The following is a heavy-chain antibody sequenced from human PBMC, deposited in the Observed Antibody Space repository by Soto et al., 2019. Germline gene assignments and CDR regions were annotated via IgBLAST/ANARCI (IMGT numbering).Heavy chain of an antibody. CDR3: ARGAAAAGTDWFDA. CDR2: ITTTGRNT. J-gene: IGHJ5*02. D-gene: IGHD6-13*01. CDR1: GFTFISYG. V-gene: IGHV3-23*01. Sequence: EMQLLESGGGLVQPGGSLRLSCAASGFTFISYGMTWVRQAPGKGLEWVSGITTTGRNTYYAESVKGRFTISRDNSKNVVYLQMYSLRAEDTAVYYCARGAAAAGTDWFDAWGQGTLVIVSS.